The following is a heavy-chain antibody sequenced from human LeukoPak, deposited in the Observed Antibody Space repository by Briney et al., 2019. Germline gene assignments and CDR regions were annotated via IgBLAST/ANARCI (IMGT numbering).Heavy chain of an antibody. Sequence: SETLSLTCAVSGYSISSGYYWGWIRQPPGKGLEWIGSIYRSGSTYYNPSLKSRVTISVDTSKNQFSLKLSSVTAADTAVYYCARHSEQLVLLDYWGQETLVTVSS. D-gene: IGHD6-6*01. CDR2: IYRSGST. CDR1: GYSISSGYY. CDR3: ARHSEQLVLLDY. J-gene: IGHJ4*02. V-gene: IGHV4-38-2*01.